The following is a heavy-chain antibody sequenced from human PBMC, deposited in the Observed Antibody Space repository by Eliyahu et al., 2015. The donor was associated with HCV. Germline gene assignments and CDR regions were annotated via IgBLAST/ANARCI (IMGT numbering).Heavy chain of an antibody. CDR2: TYYRSRWYN. CDR3: ARTLGNGDYVDY. J-gene: IGHJ4*02. Sequence: QLQQSGPGLVKPSQTXSXXXVISGDXVSSNSAAWNWIRQSPSRGLEWLGRTYYRSRWYNDYAVFVRSRITINPDTSKNQFSLQLDSVTPEDTAVYYCARTLGNGDYVDYWGQGTLVTVSS. CDR1: GDXVSSNSAA. D-gene: IGHD3-16*01. V-gene: IGHV6-1*01.